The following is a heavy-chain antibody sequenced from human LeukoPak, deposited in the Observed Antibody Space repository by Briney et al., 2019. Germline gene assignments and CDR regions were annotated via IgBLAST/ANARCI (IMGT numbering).Heavy chain of an antibody. CDR2: IYHSGST. V-gene: IGHV4-38-2*01. D-gene: IGHD6-13*01. J-gene: IGHJ4*02. CDR3: ARHWYSSSWYLDY. Sequence: SETLSLTCAVSGYSISSGYCWGWIRQPPGKGLEWIGSIYHSGSTYYNPSLKSRVTISVDTSKNQFSLKLSSVTAADTAVYYCARHWYSSSWYLDYWGQGTLVTVSS. CDR1: GYSISSGYC.